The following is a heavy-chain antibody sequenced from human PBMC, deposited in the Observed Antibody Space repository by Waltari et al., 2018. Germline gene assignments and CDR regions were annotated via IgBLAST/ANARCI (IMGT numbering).Heavy chain of an antibody. CDR3: VKDREQWLVRGDAFDI. V-gene: IGHV3-23*01. Sequence: EVQLLESGGGLVQPGGSLRLSCAASGFTFSSYAMSWVRQAPGKGLEWVSAISGSGGSTYYADSVKGRFTISRDNSKNTLYLQMNSLRAEDTAVYYCVKDREQWLVRGDAFDIWGQGTMVTVSS. CDR1: GFTFSSYA. J-gene: IGHJ3*02. CDR2: ISGSGGST. D-gene: IGHD6-19*01.